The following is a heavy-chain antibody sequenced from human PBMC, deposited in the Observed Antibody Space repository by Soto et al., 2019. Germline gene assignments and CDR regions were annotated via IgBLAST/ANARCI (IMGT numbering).Heavy chain of an antibody. CDR3: AKYYGSGSYWGYFDY. CDR2: ISGSGGST. CDR1: GFTFSSYA. J-gene: IGHJ4*02. V-gene: IGHV3-23*01. Sequence: GGSLRLSCAASGFTFSSYAMSWVRQAPGKGLEWVSAISGSGGSTYYADSVKGRFTISRDNSKNTLYLQMNSLRAEDTAVYYCAKYYGSGSYWGYFDYWGQGTLVTVSS. D-gene: IGHD3-10*01.